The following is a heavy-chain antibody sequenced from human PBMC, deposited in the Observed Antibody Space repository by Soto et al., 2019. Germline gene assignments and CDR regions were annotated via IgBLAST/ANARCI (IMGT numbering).Heavy chain of an antibody. D-gene: IGHD1-26*01. V-gene: IGHV4-4*07. CDR1: GDSMTKYY. Sequence: QVQLQESGPGLVKPSETLSLTCTVSGDSMTKYYWSWIRQPAGKGLEWIGRIYTSGSTPYNPSLTSLVTSSIDTSHNHSPLKLKAVTAADTAVDSCARTVGAASYFDFWGQGALVTVSS. CDR3: ARTVGAASYFDF. CDR2: IYTSGST. J-gene: IGHJ4*02.